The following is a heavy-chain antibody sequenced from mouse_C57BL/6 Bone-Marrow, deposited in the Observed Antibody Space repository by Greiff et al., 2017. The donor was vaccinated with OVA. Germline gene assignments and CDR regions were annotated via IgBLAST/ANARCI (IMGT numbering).Heavy chain of an antibody. CDR1: GFTFSSYA. CDR3: NYGSSFYWYFDV. J-gene: IGHJ1*03. Sequence: EVKLEESGEGLVKPGGSLKLSCAASGFTFSSYAMSWVRQTPEKRLEWVAYISSGGDYIYYADTVKGRFTISRDNARNTLYLQMSSLKSEDTAMYYCNYGSSFYWYFDVWGTGTTVTVSS. D-gene: IGHD1-1*01. CDR2: ISSGGDYI. V-gene: IGHV5S21*01.